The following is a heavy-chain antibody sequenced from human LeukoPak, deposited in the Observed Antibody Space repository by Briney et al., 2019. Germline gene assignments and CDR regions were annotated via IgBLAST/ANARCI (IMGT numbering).Heavy chain of an antibody. CDR1: GFTFSSYA. J-gene: IGHJ3*02. Sequence: GGSLRLSCAASGFTFSSYAMSWVRQAPGKGLEWVSAISGSGGSTYYADSVKGRFTISRDNSKNTLYLQMNSLRAEDTAVSYCAKESLFGELLYGPDAFDIWGQGTMVTVSS. V-gene: IGHV3-23*01. CDR2: ISGSGGST. D-gene: IGHD3-10*01. CDR3: AKESLFGELLYGPDAFDI.